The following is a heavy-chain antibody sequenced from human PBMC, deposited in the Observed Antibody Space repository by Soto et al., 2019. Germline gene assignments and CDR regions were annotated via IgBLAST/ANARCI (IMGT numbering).Heavy chain of an antibody. CDR3: ANSYGSGSYMGAFDI. D-gene: IGHD3-10*01. V-gene: IGHV3-66*01. J-gene: IGHJ3*02. Sequence: GGSLRLSCAASGFTVSSNYMSWVRQAPGKGLEWVSVIYSGGSTYYADSVKGRFTISRDNSKNTLYLQMNSLRAEDTAVYYCANSYGSGSYMGAFDIWGQGTMVTVSS. CDR2: IYSGGST. CDR1: GFTVSSNY.